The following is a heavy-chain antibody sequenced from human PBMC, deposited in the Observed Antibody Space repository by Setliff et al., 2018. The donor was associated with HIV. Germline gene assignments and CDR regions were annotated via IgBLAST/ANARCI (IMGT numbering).Heavy chain of an antibody. CDR1: GFNFSSHT. D-gene: IGHD6-19*01. CDR2: ISSTGTYI. Sequence: GGSLRLSCAASGFNFSSHTMNWIRQAPGKGLKWVSSISSTGTYIYYADSMKGRFTISRDNAKNSLYLQMNSLRADDTAVYYCTKDHLSGWASDCWGQGTLVTVSS. V-gene: IGHV3-21*01. CDR3: TKDHLSGWASDC. J-gene: IGHJ4*02.